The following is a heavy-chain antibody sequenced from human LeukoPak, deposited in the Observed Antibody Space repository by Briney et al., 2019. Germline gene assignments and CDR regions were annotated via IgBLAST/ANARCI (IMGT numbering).Heavy chain of an antibody. J-gene: IGHJ4*02. CDR2: IYYSGST. D-gene: IGHD2-2*01. Sequence: PSQTLSLTCAVSGGSISSGGYSWSWIRQPPGKGLEWIGYIYYSGSTNYNPSLKSRATISVDTSKNQFSLKLSSVTAADTAVYYCARNLGYCSSTSCRPSRYFDYWGQGTLVTVSS. CDR1: GGSISSGGYS. CDR3: ARNLGYCSSTSCRPSRYFDY. V-gene: IGHV4-30-4*07.